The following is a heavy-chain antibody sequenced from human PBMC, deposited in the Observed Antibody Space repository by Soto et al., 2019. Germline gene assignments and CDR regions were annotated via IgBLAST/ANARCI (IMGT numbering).Heavy chain of an antibody. D-gene: IGHD6-19*01. CDR3: ARDGGSGWYYFDY. CDR1: GFTFSSYA. J-gene: IGHJ4*02. V-gene: IGHV3-64*02. CDR2: ISSNGGST. Sequence: LRLSCAASGFTFSSYAMHWVRQAPGKGLEYVSAISSNGGSTYYADSVKGRFTISRDNSKNTLYLQMGSLRAEDMAVYSCARDGGSGWYYFDYWGQGTLVTVSS.